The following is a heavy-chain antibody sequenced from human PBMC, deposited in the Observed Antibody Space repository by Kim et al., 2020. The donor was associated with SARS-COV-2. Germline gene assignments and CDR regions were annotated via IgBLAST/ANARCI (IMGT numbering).Heavy chain of an antibody. V-gene: IGHV3-23*01. D-gene: IGHD3-10*01. CDR3: AKQVYGGNDY. CDR1: GFTFSSYA. Sequence: GGSLRLSCAASGFTFSSYAMSWVRQAPAKGLEWVSAISGGGGTTYYADSVKGRFTISRDNSKNTLYLHMNSLRAEDTAIYYCAKQVYGGNDYWGQETLVTVSS. CDR2: ISGGGGTT. J-gene: IGHJ4*02.